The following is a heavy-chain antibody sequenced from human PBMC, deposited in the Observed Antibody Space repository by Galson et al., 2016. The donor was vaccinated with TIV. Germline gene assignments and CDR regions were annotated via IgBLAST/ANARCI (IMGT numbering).Heavy chain of an antibody. CDR3: ARESDCSSGTCYSRALDD. CDR1: GYTFGNYG. D-gene: IGHD2-2*02. Sequence: SVKVSCKASGYTFGNYGISWMRQAPGQGLEWVGWISASNGDTNYARKFQGRITMTKDTFTSTVFMELRSLRSEDTAVFYCARESDCSSGTCYSRALDDWGQGTPVTVSS. J-gene: IGHJ4*02. CDR2: ISASNGDT. V-gene: IGHV1-18*04.